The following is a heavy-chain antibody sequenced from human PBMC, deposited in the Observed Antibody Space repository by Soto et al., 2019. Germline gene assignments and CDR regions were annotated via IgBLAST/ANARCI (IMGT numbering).Heavy chain of an antibody. V-gene: IGHV3-23*01. CDR3: AREGGAGGSDAFDI. J-gene: IGHJ3*02. CDR2: ITGGSSCT. CDR1: GFTFSSYS. Sequence: GGSLRLSCAASGFTFSSYSMNWVRQAPGKGLEWVSDITGGSSCTNYADSVNGRFTISRDNSKNTLYLQMNSLRAEDTAVYYCAREGGAGGSDAFDIWGQGTMVTVSS. D-gene: IGHD2-15*01.